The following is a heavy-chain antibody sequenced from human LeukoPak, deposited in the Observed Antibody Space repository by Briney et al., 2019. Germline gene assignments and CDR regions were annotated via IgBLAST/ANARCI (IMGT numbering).Heavy chain of an antibody. CDR1: GFTVSSNY. V-gene: IGHV3-53*04. D-gene: IGHD6-13*01. J-gene: IGHJ4*02. CDR3: ARVPNRHSSSSKTS. CDR2: IYSGGST. Sequence: PGGSLRLSCAASGFTVSSNYMSWVRQASGKGLEWVSVIYSGGSTYYADSVKGRFTISRHNSKNTLYLQMNSLRAEDTAVYYCARVPNRHSSSSKTSWGQGTLVTVSS.